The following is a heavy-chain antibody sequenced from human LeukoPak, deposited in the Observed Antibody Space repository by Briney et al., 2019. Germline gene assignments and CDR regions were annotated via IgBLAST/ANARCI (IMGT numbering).Heavy chain of an antibody. V-gene: IGHV1-18*01. CDR2: IGAYNGNI. CDR1: GYTFTNYG. Sequence: ASVKVSCKASGYTFTNYGISWVRQAPGQGLEGMGWIGAYNGNINYAQKLQGRVTMTTDTSTSTAYMELKSLRSDDTAVYYCARDTNYYGTSAYPDFWGQGTLVSVSS. D-gene: IGHD3-22*01. J-gene: IGHJ4*02. CDR3: ARDTNYYGTSAYPDF.